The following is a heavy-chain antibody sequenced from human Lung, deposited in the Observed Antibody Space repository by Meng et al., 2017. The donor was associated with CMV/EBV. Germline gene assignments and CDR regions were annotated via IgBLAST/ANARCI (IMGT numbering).Heavy chain of an antibody. J-gene: IGHJ3*02. D-gene: IGHD3-3*01. CDR2: ISPNNGAT. CDR3: ASKMYYDFWSAYRGTEGVDPFNI. Sequence: ASXXVSXKASGYTFTDYRMHWVRQAPGQGLEWMGWISPNNGATNYAQKFQGRVTMTRDTSINTAYMELNRLTYDDTAVYYCASKMYYDFWSAYRGTEGVDPFNIWGQGXLVTVSS. V-gene: IGHV1-2*02. CDR1: GYTFTDYR.